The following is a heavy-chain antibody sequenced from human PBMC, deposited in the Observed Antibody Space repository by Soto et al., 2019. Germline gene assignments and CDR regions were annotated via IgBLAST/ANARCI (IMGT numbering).Heavy chain of an antibody. CDR1: GFTFSNYI. V-gene: IGHV3-30-3*01. D-gene: IGHD2-21*01. Sequence: GGSLRLSCAASGFTFSNYIMHWVRQAPGKGLEWVAIILHDGNNKYYADSVKGRFTISRDNSKNTLYLQMNSLRTEDTAIYYCARDDEGRSYCELGYGCQEGLVAVS. CDR2: ILHDGNNK. CDR3: ARDDEGRSYCELGY. J-gene: IGHJ4*02.